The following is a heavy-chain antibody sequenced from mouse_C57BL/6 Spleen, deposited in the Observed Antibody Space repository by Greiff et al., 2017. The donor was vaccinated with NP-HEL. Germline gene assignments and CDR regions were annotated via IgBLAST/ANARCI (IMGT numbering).Heavy chain of an antibody. CDR2: IYPRDGST. Sequence: QVQLKESGPELVKPGASVKLSCKASGYTFTSYDINWVKQRPGQGLEWIGWIYPRDGSTKYNEKFKGKATLTVDTSSSTAYMELHSLTSEDSAVYFCASITTVVFDYWGQGTTLTVSS. CDR3: ASITTVVFDY. CDR1: GYTFTSYD. V-gene: IGHV1-85*01. D-gene: IGHD1-1*01. J-gene: IGHJ2*01.